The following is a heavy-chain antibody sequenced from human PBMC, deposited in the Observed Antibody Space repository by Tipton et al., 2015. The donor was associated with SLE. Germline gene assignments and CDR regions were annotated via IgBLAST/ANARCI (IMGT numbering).Heavy chain of an antibody. CDR1: GFTFSSYA. D-gene: IGHD6-13*01. V-gene: IGHV3-23*03. J-gene: IGHJ4*02. CDR3: AKDRDRLGIAAFDY. CDR2: IYSGGSST. Sequence: SLRLSCAASGFTFSSYAMSWVRQAPGKGLEWVSVIYSGGSSTYYADSVKGRFTISRDNSKNTLYLQMNSLRAEDTAVYYCAKDRDRLGIAAFDYWGQGTLVTVSS.